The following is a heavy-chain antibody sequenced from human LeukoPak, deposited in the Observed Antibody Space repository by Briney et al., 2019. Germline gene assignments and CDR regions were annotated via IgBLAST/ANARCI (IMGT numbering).Heavy chain of an antibody. V-gene: IGHV3-74*01. CDR3: ARKGSGNYYVDY. CDR2: LNSDGTST. Sequence: GGSLRLSCAASGFTFSSYWMHWVRQAPGKGLVWVSLLNSDGTSTFYADSVRGRFTISRDNAKNTLYLQMNSLRAEDTAVYYCARKGSGNYYVDYWGQGTLVTVSS. J-gene: IGHJ4*02. D-gene: IGHD1-26*01. CDR1: GFTFSSYW.